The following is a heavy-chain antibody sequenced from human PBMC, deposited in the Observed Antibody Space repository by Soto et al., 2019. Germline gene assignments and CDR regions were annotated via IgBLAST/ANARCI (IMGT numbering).Heavy chain of an antibody. CDR3: ARRNYYDRSLDY. D-gene: IGHD3-22*01. Sequence: QVQLVQSGAEVKKPGASVKVSCKASGYTFINYYIHWVRQAPGQGLEWMGTINPTGGRTIYALRFQGRVTMTRDTSTNIVYMDLSSLRPEDTAVYYCARRNYYDRSLDYWGQGSLVTVSA. J-gene: IGHJ4*02. CDR1: GYTFINYY. CDR2: INPTGGRT. V-gene: IGHV1-46*01.